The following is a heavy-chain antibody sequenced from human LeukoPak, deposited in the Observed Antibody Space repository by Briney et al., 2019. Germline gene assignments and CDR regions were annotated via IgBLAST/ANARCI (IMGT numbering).Heavy chain of an antibody. CDR3: ARVRIFGVVIMDY. V-gene: IGHV4-30-4*08. CDR1: GGSISSGDCY. Sequence: SQTLSLTCTVSGGSISSGDCYWSWIRQPPGKGLEWIGYIYYSGSTYYNPSLKSRVTISVDTSKNQFSLKLSSVTAADTAVYYCARVRIFGVVIMDYWGQGTLVTVSS. J-gene: IGHJ4*02. CDR2: IYYSGST. D-gene: IGHD3-3*01.